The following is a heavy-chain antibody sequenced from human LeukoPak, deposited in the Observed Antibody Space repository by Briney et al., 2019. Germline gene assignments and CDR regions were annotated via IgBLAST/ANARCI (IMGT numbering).Heavy chain of an antibody. Sequence: SETLSLTCAVYGGSFSGYYWSWIRQPPGKGLEWIGEINHSGSTNYNPSLKSRVTISVDTSKNQFSLKLSSVTAADTAVYYCARRTKMVYGDFDYWGQGTLVTVSS. J-gene: IGHJ4*02. CDR3: ARRTKMVYGDFDY. D-gene: IGHD3-10*01. CDR1: GGSFSGYY. CDR2: INHSGST. V-gene: IGHV4-34*01.